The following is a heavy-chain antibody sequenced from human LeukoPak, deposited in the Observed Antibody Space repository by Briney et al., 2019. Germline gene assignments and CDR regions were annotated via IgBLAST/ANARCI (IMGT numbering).Heavy chain of an antibody. J-gene: IGHJ4*02. CDR2: ISYDGTKQ. D-gene: IGHD3-22*01. Sequence: PGGSLRLSCEGSGFTFSINAMHWVRQAPGEGLEWLAVISYDGTKQYFADSVKGRFTISRDNVKNSLYLEMNSLRVEDSAVYYCARDHYFDISGYLDYWGQGTPVTVSS. V-gene: IGHV3-30-3*01. CDR1: GFTFSINA. CDR3: ARDHYFDISGYLDY.